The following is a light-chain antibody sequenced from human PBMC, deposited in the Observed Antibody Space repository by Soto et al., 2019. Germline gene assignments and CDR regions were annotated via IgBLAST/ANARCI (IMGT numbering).Light chain of an antibody. CDR3: QQYGSSPLT. CDR1: QSVSSNY. V-gene: IGKV3-20*01. CDR2: GAS. J-gene: IGKJ1*01. Sequence: EVVLTQSPGTLSLSPGERATLSCRASQSVSSNYLAWYQQKPGQAPRLLIYGASSRATGIPDRFSGSGSGTGFTLTISRLEPEDFAVYYCQQYGSSPLTFGQRTKVDIK.